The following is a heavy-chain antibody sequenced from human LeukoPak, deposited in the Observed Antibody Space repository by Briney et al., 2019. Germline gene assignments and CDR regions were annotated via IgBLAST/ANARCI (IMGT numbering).Heavy chain of an antibody. D-gene: IGHD3/OR15-3a*01. Sequence: KPSETLSLTCAVSGGSISSSNWWSWVRQPPGKGLEWIGEIYHLGTTNYNPSLKSRVTISVDKSKNQFSLKLSSVTAADTAIYYCASRSRFWTTYDYWGQGTLVTVSS. CDR2: IYHLGTT. CDR1: GGSISSSNW. V-gene: IGHV4-4*02. CDR3: ASRSRFWTTYDY. J-gene: IGHJ4*02.